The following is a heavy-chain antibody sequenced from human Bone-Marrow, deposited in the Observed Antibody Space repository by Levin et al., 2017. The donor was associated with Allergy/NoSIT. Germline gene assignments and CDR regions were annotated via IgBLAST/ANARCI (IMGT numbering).Heavy chain of an antibody. CDR1: GFTFSSYG. D-gene: IGHD3-3*01. Sequence: GESLKISCAASGFTFSSYGMHWVRQAPGKGLEWVAVIWYDGSNKYYADSVKGRFTISRDNSKNTLYLQMNSLRAEDTAVYYCARGHIPDFWSGYDYYYYGMDVWGQGTTVTVSS. CDR2: IWYDGSNK. J-gene: IGHJ6*02. V-gene: IGHV3-33*01. CDR3: ARGHIPDFWSGYDYYYYGMDV.